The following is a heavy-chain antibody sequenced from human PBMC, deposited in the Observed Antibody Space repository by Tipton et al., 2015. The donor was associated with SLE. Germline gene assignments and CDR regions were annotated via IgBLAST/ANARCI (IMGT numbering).Heavy chain of an antibody. CDR3: ASGPLELDY. Sequence: LRLSCTVSGGSISSYYWSWIRQPPGKGLEWIGYIYYRGSTNYNPSLKSRVTISVDTSKNQFSLKLSSVTAADTAVYYCASGPLELDYWGQGTLVTVSS. J-gene: IGHJ4*02. D-gene: IGHD1-7*01. CDR1: GGSISSYY. V-gene: IGHV4-59*01. CDR2: IYYRGST.